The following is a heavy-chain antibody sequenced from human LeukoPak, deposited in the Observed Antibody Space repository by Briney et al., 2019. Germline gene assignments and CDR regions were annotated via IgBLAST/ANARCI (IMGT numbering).Heavy chain of an antibody. V-gene: IGHV3-30*03. Sequence: GGSLRLSCAASGFTFSSYGMHWVRQAPGKGLEWVAVISYDGSNKYYADSVEGRFTISRDNSKNTLYLQMNSLRAEDTAVYYCARTGATRKNAFDIWGQGTMVTVSS. CDR1: GFTFSSYG. J-gene: IGHJ3*02. CDR3: ARTGATRKNAFDI. D-gene: IGHD1-26*01. CDR2: ISYDGSNK.